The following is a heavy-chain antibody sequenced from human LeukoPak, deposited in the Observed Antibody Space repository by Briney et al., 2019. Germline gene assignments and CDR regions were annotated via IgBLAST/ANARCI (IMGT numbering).Heavy chain of an antibody. J-gene: IGHJ4*02. CDR1: RFTVSSYY. Sequence: GSLRLSCSASRFTVSSYYMNWGRQAPGKELEWVSVIYTGGGRYYADSVRGRFTISRDTSKNMVFLQMNSLRVEDTAVYYCARGIDYWGRGTLVTVSS. CDR2: IYTGGGR. V-gene: IGHV3-53*01. CDR3: ARGIDY.